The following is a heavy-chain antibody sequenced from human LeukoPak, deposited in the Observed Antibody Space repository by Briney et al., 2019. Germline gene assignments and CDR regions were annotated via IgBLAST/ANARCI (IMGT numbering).Heavy chain of an antibody. CDR1: GYTFTSYD. CDR3: ARGSYIGNWFDP. J-gene: IGHJ5*02. V-gene: IGHV1-8*01. D-gene: IGHD3-10*01. Sequence: ASVKVSCKASGYTFTSYDINWVRQATGQGLEWMGWMNPNSGNTGYAQKFQGRVTMTRNTSISTAYMELSSLRSEDTAVYYCARGSYIGNWFDPWGQGTLVTVSS. CDR2: MNPNSGNT.